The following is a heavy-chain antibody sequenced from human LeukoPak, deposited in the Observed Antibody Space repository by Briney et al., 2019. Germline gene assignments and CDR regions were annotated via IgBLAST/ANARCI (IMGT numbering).Heavy chain of an antibody. CDR3: ARICSGGSCYFPSI. J-gene: IGHJ3*02. V-gene: IGHV3-30-3*01. CDR2: ISYDGSNK. Sequence: PGGSLRLSCAASGFIFSTYRMHWVRQAPGKGLQWVALISYDGSNKYYADPVKGRFTISRDNSRNTLYLQMNSLESEDTAVYYCARICSGGSCYFPSIWGQGTMVTVSS. CDR1: GFIFSTYR. D-gene: IGHD2-15*01.